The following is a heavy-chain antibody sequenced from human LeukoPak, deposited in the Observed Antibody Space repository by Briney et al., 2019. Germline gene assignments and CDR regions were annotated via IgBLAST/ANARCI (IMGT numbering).Heavy chain of an antibody. V-gene: IGHV3-11*04. CDR3: AGGSGSYRNDC. D-gene: IGHD1-26*01. Sequence: GGSLRLSCAVSGFTFSDYYMSWIRQAPGKGLEWVSYISGSGNTVYYADSVRGRFTVSRDNAKNSLYLQMNSLRADDTAVFYCAGGSGSYRNDCWGQGTLVTVSS. CDR1: GFTFSDYY. J-gene: IGHJ4*02. CDR2: ISGSGNTV.